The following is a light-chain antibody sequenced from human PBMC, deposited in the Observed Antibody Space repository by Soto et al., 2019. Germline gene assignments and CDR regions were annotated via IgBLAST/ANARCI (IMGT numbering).Light chain of an antibody. Sequence: ETVLTQSPATLSLSPGERATLSCRASQIVSSTYLTWYQQKPGQAPRLLIYGASSRATGIPDRFSGSGSGTDFTLTINKLEPEDFAVYYCQQYGNSPRYTFGQGTRLEIK. CDR3: QQYGNSPRYT. CDR1: QIVSSTY. J-gene: IGKJ2*01. V-gene: IGKV3-20*01. CDR2: GAS.